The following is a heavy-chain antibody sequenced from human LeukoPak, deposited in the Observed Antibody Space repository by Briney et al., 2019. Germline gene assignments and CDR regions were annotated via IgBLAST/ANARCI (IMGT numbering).Heavy chain of an antibody. CDR1: GGSISSSSYY. V-gene: IGHV4-39*07. CDR2: IYYSGTT. CDR3: ARVSAVVAKHRRVFDP. Sequence: DPSETLSLTCTVSGGSISSSSYYWGWIRQPPGKGLEWIGSIYYSGTTYYNPSLKSRVTISVDMSKNQFSLKLSSVTAADTAVYFCARVSAVVAKHRRVFDPWGQGTLVTVSS. D-gene: IGHD2-15*01. J-gene: IGHJ5*02.